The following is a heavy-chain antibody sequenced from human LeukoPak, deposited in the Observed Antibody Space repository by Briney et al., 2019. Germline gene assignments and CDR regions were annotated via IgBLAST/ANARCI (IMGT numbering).Heavy chain of an antibody. Sequence: SETLSLTCIVSGGSISSSYWSWIRQPPGKGLEWIGYFYYSGSTHSNPSLKGRVTISVDTSKNQFSLRVTSVTAADTAVYYCARQGYCSGGSCYFDSWGQGTLVTVSS. V-gene: IGHV4-59*08. CDR2: FYYSGST. CDR3: ARQGYCSGGSCYFDS. J-gene: IGHJ4*02. D-gene: IGHD2-15*01. CDR1: GGSISSSY.